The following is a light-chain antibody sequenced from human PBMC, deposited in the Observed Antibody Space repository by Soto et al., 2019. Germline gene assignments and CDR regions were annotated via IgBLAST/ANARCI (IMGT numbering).Light chain of an antibody. J-gene: IGKJ2*01. CDR1: QSVSGN. CDR2: DAS. CDR3: QQRGNWPPYT. V-gene: IGKV3-11*01. Sequence: EIVLTQSPATLSLSPGERATLSCRASQSVSGNLAWYQQKPGQAPRLLIYDASNRATGIPGRFSGSGSGTDFTLTISSLEPEDFAVYYCQQRGNWPPYTFGQGTKVEIK.